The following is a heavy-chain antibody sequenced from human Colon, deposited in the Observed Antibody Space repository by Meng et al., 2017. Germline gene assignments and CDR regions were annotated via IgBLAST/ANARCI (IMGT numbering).Heavy chain of an antibody. J-gene: IGHJ4*02. V-gene: IGHV4-61*01. CDR2: IHYSGSR. CDR3: ARFYGSGTFEVHDY. D-gene: IGHD3-10*01. Sequence: QGQVQESGPVLVRPAETLSLTCNVSGGSVSSASYYWSWIRQPPGKGLEWIGLIHYSGSRNYNPSLKSRVTMSVDTSKNQVSLRLTSVTAADTAVYYCARFYGSGTFEVHDYWGQGTLVTVSS. CDR1: GGSVSSASYY.